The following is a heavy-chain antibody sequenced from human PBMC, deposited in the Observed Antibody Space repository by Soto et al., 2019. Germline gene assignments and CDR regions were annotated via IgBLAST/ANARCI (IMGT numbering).Heavy chain of an antibody. CDR1: GFTFSSYG. J-gene: IGHJ6*03. CDR2: IWYDGSNK. D-gene: IGHD2-2*01. CDR3: ARERPAASQSYYYYYMDV. Sequence: QVQLVESGGGVVQPGRSLRLSCAASGFTFSSYGMHWVRQAPGKGLEWVAVIWYDGSNKYYADSVKGRFTISRDNSKNTLSLQMNSLRVEDTDVYYCARERPAASQSYYYYYMDVWGKGTTVTVSS. V-gene: IGHV3-33*01.